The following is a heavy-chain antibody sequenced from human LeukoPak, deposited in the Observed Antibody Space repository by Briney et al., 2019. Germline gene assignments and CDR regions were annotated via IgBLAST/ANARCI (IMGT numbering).Heavy chain of an antibody. CDR3: AKKAFDSGSYHWFDP. Sequence: PGRSLRLSCAASGFTFSNYGMHWVRQAPGKGLGWVAFISYGGSNKYYADSVKGRFTISRDNSKNTVSLQMNSLRAEDTAVYYCAKKAFDSGSYHWFDPWGQGTLVTVSS. V-gene: IGHV3-30*18. J-gene: IGHJ5*02. D-gene: IGHD3-10*01. CDR2: ISYGGSNK. CDR1: GFTFSNYG.